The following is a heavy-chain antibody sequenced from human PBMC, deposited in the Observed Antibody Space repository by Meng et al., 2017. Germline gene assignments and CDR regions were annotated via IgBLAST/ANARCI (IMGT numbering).Heavy chain of an antibody. J-gene: IGHJ3*02. CDR1: GYSFNSYW. CDR3: ATTGRYYYDSSGHDAFDI. D-gene: IGHD3-22*01. CDR2: IYPGDSDT. Sequence: KVSCKGSGYSFNSYWIGWVRQMPGKGLEWMGIIYPGDSDTRYSPSFQGQVTISADKSISTAYLQWSSLKASDTAMYYCATTGRYYYDSSGHDAFDIWGQGTMVTGSS. V-gene: IGHV5-51*01.